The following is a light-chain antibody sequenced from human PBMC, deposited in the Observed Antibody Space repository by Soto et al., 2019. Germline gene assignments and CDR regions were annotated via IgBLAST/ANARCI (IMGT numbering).Light chain of an antibody. CDR2: AAS. CDR3: QQYYSYPWT. Sequence: IQMTQSPSSLSASVGDRVTITCRASQGISGYLAWYQQKPGKAPKLLIYAASTLQSGVPSRFSGSGSGTDFTLTISCLQSEDFATYYCQQYYSYPWTFGQGTKVDIK. V-gene: IGKV1-8*01. CDR1: QGISGY. J-gene: IGKJ1*01.